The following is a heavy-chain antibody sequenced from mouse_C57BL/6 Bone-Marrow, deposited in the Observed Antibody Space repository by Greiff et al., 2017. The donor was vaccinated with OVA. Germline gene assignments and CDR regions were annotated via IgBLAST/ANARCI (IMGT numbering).Heavy chain of an antibody. CDR2: INSDGGST. CDR3: ARPLMVTTDGLGY. CDR1: EYEFPSHD. J-gene: IGHJ2*01. V-gene: IGHV5-2*01. D-gene: IGHD2-2*01. Sequence: DVQLVASGGGLVQPGESLKLSCESNEYEFPSHDMSWVRKTPEKRLELVAAINSDGGSTYYPDTMGRRFIISRDNAKKTLYLQMSSLRSEDTAVDYCARPLMVTTDGLGYWGQGTTLTVSS.